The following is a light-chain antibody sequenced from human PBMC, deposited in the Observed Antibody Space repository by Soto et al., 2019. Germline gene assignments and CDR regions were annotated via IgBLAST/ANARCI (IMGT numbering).Light chain of an antibody. J-gene: IGKJ1*01. Sequence: EIVLTQSPGTLSLSPGERATLSCRASQSVSSSYLAWYQQRPGQAPRRLIYDASSRATGIPDRFSGSGSGTDFTLTISRLEPADFAVYYCQQYGSSPGTFGQGTKVEIK. CDR1: QSVSSSY. V-gene: IGKV3-20*01. CDR2: DAS. CDR3: QQYGSSPGT.